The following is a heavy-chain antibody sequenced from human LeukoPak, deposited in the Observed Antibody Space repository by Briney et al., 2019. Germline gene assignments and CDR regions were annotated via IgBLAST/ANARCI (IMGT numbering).Heavy chain of an antibody. CDR2: IRSGAET. CDR1: GFSFSNYA. V-gene: IGHV3-23*01. CDR3: AKANWVSNADAVW. J-gene: IGHJ4*02. D-gene: IGHD1-1*01. Sequence: GGSLRLSCAASGFSFSNYAMSWVRQAPARGPEWVSSIRSGAETFYSDSEKGRFTLSRDDSRNTVYPQLNNLRVEDTAIYYCAKANWVSNADAVWWGQGTQVTVSS.